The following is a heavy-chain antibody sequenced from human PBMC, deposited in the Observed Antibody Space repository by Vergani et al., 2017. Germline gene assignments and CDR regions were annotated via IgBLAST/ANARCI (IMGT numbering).Heavy chain of an antibody. J-gene: IGHJ4*02. V-gene: IGHV3-30*02. D-gene: IGHD3-16*01. CDR2: IQFDGSNQ. CDR1: GFTLSNYD. Sequence: QVQLVESGGGVVQRGGSLRLSCATSGFTLSNYDTQWISQGPGKGLEFVAFIQFDGSNQYFADSVKGRFTLSTDFTKNTLYLQMNSLRTDDTTTYYCAKHFRGWGIDYWGQRTQVIVSS. CDR3: AKHFRGWGIDY.